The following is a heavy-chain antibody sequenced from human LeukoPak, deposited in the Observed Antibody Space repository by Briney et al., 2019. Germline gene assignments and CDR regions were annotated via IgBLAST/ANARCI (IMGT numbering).Heavy chain of an antibody. J-gene: IGHJ4*02. D-gene: IGHD3-3*01. Sequence: GGSLRLSCAASGFTFSDYGMSWVRQAPGKGLEWVSAISGSGGSTYYADSVKGRFTISRDNSQNTLYQEMNSLGAEDTAIYYCASTYDFWSGYPFQNWGQGILVTVSS. CDR3: ASTYDFWSGYPFQN. CDR2: ISGSGGST. V-gene: IGHV3-23*01. CDR1: GFTFSDYG.